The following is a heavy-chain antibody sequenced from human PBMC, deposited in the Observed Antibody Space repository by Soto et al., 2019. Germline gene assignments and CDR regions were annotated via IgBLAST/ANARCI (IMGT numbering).Heavy chain of an antibody. CDR3: ARVGGSGSSPYYYYYYGMDV. Sequence: QMQLQQWGAGLLKPSETLSLTCAVYGGSFSGYYWSWIRQPPGKGLEWIGEINHSGSTNYNPSLKSRVTISVDTSKNQFSLKLSSVTAADTAVYYCARVGGSGSSPYYYYYYGMDVWGQGTTVTVSS. CDR2: INHSGST. J-gene: IGHJ6*02. CDR1: GGSFSGYY. D-gene: IGHD3-10*01. V-gene: IGHV4-34*01.